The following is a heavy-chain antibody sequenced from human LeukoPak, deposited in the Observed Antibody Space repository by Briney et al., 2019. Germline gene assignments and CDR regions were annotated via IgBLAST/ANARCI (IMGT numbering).Heavy chain of an antibody. CDR1: GFTFSTYA. J-gene: IGHJ4*02. CDR2: ISGSGGST. CDR3: ARAPYYYDTRGYYMYYFDY. D-gene: IGHD3-22*01. Sequence: GGSLRLPCAASGFTFSTYAMTWVRQAPGEGLEWVSLISGSGGSTYDADSVKGRFTISRDNSESTLYLQMNSLRADDSAIYYCARAPYYYDTRGYYMYYFDYWGQGTLVTVSS. V-gene: IGHV3-23*01.